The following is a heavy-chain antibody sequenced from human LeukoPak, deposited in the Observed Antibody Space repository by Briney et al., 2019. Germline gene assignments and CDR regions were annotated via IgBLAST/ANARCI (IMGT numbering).Heavy chain of an antibody. CDR3: ATQEQQLPLKY. CDR1: GFTLSSYE. Sequence: PGGSLRLSCAASGFTLSSYEMNWVRQAPGKGLEWVSYISSSGSTIYYADSVKGRFTISRDNAKNSLYLQMNSLRAEDTAVYYCATQEQQLPLKYRGQGTLVTVSS. V-gene: IGHV3-48*03. CDR2: ISSSGSTI. J-gene: IGHJ4*02. D-gene: IGHD6-13*01.